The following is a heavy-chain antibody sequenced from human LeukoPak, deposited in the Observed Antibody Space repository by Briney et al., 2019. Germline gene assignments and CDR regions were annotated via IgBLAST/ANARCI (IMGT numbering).Heavy chain of an antibody. Sequence: ASVKVSCKASGYIFTNHGISWVRQAPGQGLEWMGWISVYNGNTNYAQKLQGRVTMTTDTSTSTAYMELRSLRSDDTAVYYCARLRSASGDNWFDPWGQGTLVTVSS. V-gene: IGHV1-18*01. J-gene: IGHJ5*02. CDR1: GYIFTNHG. CDR2: ISVYNGNT. CDR3: ARLRSASGDNWFDP. D-gene: IGHD6-13*01.